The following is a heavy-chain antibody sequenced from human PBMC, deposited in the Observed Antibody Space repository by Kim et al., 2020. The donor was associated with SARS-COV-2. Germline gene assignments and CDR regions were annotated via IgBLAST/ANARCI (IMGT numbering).Heavy chain of an antibody. CDR3: ASFQGDFSGYDP. D-gene: IGHD2-15*01. Sequence: SVKVSCKASGGTFSSYAISWVRQAPGQGLEWMGGIIPIFGTANYAQKVQGRVTITADESTSTAYMELSSLRSEDTAVYYCASFQGDFSGYDPWGQGTLVTVSS. V-gene: IGHV1-69*13. CDR1: GGTFSSYA. CDR2: IIPIFGTA. J-gene: IGHJ5*02.